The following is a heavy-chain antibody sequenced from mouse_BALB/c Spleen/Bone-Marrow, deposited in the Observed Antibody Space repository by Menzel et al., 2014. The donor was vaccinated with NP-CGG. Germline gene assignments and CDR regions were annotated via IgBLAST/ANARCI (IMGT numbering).Heavy chain of an antibody. CDR3: ARRGHGFAWFAY. D-gene: IGHD1-2*01. CDR1: GYTFXSYW. CDR2: ILPGSGST. V-gene: IGHV1-9*01. Sequence: VQLQQSGTELMKPGASVKIFCKATGYTFXSYWIEWVNQRPGHGLEWIGEILPGSGSTNYNEKFKGKATFTADTSSNTAYMQLSSLTSEDSAVYYCARRGHGFAWFAYWGQGTLVTVSA. J-gene: IGHJ3*01.